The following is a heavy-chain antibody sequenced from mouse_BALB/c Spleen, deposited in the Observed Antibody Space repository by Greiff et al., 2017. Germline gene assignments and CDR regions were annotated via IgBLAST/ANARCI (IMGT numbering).Heavy chain of an antibody. J-gene: IGHJ2*01. CDR2: INPSNGRT. CDR1: GYTFTSYW. CDR3: ARRWDYYGSSYADY. Sequence: QVQLKQPGAELVKPGASVKLSCKASGYTFTSYWMHWVKQRPGQGLEWIGEINPSNGRTNYNEKFKSKATLTVDKSSSTAYMQLSSLTSEDSAVYYGARRWDYYGSSYADYWGQGTTLTVSS. V-gene: IGHV1S81*02. D-gene: IGHD1-1*01.